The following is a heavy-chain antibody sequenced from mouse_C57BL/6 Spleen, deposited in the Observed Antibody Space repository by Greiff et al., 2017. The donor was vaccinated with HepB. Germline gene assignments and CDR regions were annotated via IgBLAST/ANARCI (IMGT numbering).Heavy chain of an antibody. Sequence: LVESGGGLVKPGGSLKLSCAASGFTFRSYAMSWVRQTPEKRLEWVATISDGGSYTYYPDNVKGRFTISRDNAKNNLYLQMSHLKSEDTAMYYCARDDYGSIYWGQGTTLTVSS. CDR3: ARDDYGSIY. V-gene: IGHV5-4*01. D-gene: IGHD1-1*01. CDR2: ISDGGSYT. J-gene: IGHJ2*01. CDR1: GFTFRSYA.